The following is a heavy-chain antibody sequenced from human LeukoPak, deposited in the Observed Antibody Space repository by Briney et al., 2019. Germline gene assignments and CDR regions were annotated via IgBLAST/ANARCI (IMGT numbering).Heavy chain of an antibody. V-gene: IGHV1-69*05. CDR2: IIPIFGTA. CDR3: ARGSVTTVPNWFDP. J-gene: IGHJ5*02. CDR1: GGTFSSYA. Sequence: VASVKVCCKASGGTFSSYAISWVRQAPGQGLEWMGGIIPIFGTANYAQKFQGRVTITTDESTSTAYMELSSLRSEDTAVYYCARGSVTTVPNWFDPWGQGTLVTVSS. D-gene: IGHD4-11*01.